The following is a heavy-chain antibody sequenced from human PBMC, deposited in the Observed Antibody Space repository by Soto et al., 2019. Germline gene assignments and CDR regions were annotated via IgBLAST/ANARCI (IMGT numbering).Heavy chain of an antibody. Sequence: GGSLRLSCAASGFTFSSYEMNWVRQAPGKGLEWVSYISSSGSTIYYADSVKGRFTISRDNAKNSLYLQMNSLRAEDTAVYYCASPGTILVYWGQGTLVTAPQ. CDR3: ASPGTILVY. J-gene: IGHJ4*02. CDR2: ISSSGSTI. CDR1: GFTFSSYE. V-gene: IGHV3-48*03. D-gene: IGHD2-2*02.